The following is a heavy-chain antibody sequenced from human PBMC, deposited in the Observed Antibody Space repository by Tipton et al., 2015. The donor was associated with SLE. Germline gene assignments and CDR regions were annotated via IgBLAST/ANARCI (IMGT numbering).Heavy chain of an antibody. Sequence: SLRLSCAASGFTFSNYDMHWVRQAPGKGLEWVSIITYDGNHKYYADSVKGRLTSSRDNSKNTLYLQMNSLRTEDTAVYYCAKDRGYSGYDLAYWGQGTLVTVSS. CDR2: ITYDGNHK. J-gene: IGHJ4*02. D-gene: IGHD5-12*01. V-gene: IGHV3-30*04. CDR1: GFTFSNYD. CDR3: AKDRGYSGYDLAY.